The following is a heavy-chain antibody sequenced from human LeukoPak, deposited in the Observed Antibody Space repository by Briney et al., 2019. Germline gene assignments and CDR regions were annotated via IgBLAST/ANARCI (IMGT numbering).Heavy chain of an antibody. J-gene: IGHJ3*02. D-gene: IGHD5-18*01. CDR2: ISYDGSNK. V-gene: IGHV3-30-3*01. Sequence: PGGSLRLSCAASGFTFNNAWMSWVRQAPGKGLEWVAVISYDGSNKYYADSVKGRFTTSRDNSKNTLYLQMNSLRAEDTAVYYCARDLGYSYGLPNAFDIWGQGTMVTVSS. CDR3: ARDLGYSYGLPNAFDI. CDR1: GFTFNNAW.